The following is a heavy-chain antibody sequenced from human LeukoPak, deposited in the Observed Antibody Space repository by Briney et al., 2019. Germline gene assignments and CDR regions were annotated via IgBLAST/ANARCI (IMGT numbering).Heavy chain of an antibody. V-gene: IGHV1-2*02. Sequence: ASVNVSCKASGYTFTGYYMHWVRQAPGQGLEWMGWINPNSGGTNYAQKLQGRVTMTRDTSISTAYMELSRLRSDDTAVYYCARIPPGYCSSTSCSVLWGQGTLVTVSS. CDR2: INPNSGGT. CDR1: GYTFTGYY. J-gene: IGHJ4*02. D-gene: IGHD2-2*03. CDR3: ARIPPGYCSSTSCSVL.